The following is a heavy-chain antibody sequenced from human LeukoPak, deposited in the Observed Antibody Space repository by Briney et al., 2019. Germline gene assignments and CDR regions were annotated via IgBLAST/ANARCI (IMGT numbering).Heavy chain of an antibody. CDR2: FDREDGET. Sequence: ASVKVSCKVSGYSLTELSIHWVRQAPGQGLEWMGGFDREDGETTYAQKLQGRVSMTEDTSTGTAFLELSSLKSEDTAIYYCATERVGYCYGHSCSGLDVWGKGTTVTVSS. CDR1: GYSLTELS. CDR3: ATERVGYCYGHSCSGLDV. D-gene: IGHD5-18*01. V-gene: IGHV1-24*01. J-gene: IGHJ6*04.